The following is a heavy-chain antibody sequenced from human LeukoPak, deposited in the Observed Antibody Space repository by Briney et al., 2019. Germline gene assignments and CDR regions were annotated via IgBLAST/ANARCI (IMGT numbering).Heavy chain of an antibody. CDR3: AKRGVVIRGLLVIGYHQEAYHSDF. Sequence: GGSLRLSCVVSGISLSNYAMTWVRQAPGKGLEGVSYISERGATTTYADSVKGRFTISRDTSLNTLYLQMNNLRAEDTAVYFCAKRGVVIRGLLVIGYHQEAYHSDFWGQGVLVTVSS. CDR2: ISERGATT. V-gene: IGHV3-23*01. CDR1: GISLSNYA. J-gene: IGHJ4*02. D-gene: IGHD3-10*01.